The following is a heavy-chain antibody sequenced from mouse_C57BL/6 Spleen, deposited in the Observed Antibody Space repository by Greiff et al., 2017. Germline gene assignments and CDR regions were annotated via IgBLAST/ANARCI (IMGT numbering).Heavy chain of an antibody. V-gene: IGHV5-6*01. CDR3: ARHGYYGSIYAMDY. Sequence: EVQLVESGGDLVKPGGSLKLSCAASGFTFSSYGMSWVRQTPDKRLEWVATISSGGSYTYYPDSVKGRFTISRDNAKNTLYLQMSSLKSEDTAMYYCARHGYYGSIYAMDYWGQGTSVTVSS. CDR1: GFTFSSYG. J-gene: IGHJ4*01. D-gene: IGHD1-1*01. CDR2: ISSGGSYT.